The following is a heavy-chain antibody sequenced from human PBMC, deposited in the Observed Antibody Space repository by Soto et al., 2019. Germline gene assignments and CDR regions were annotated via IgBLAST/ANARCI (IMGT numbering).Heavy chain of an antibody. CDR3: ARPYYDYVWGSYRQDAFDI. D-gene: IGHD3-16*02. CDR1: GYTFTSYD. V-gene: IGHV1-8*01. CDR2: MNPNSGNT. Sequence: GASVKVSGKASGYTFTSYDINWVRQATGQGLEWMGWMNPNSGNTGYAQKFQGRVTMTRNTSISTAYMELSSLRSEDTAVYYCARPYYDYVWGSYRQDAFDIWGQGTMVTVSS. J-gene: IGHJ3*02.